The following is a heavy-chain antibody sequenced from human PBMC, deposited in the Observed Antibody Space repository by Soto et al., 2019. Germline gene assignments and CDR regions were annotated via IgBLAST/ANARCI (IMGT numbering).Heavy chain of an antibody. D-gene: IGHD6-25*01. V-gene: IGHV3-11*01. Sequence: QVQLVESGGGLVKPGGSLRISCAASKFNFSDYYMSWIRQAPGKGPEWVAYISTGGLTMYYEASVKGRFTISRDNAKNLLSLQMNELRDEDTAVYYCAREAAGTLDYWGQGTLVTVSS. J-gene: IGHJ4*02. CDR3: AREAAGTLDY. CDR1: KFNFSDYY. CDR2: ISTGGLTM.